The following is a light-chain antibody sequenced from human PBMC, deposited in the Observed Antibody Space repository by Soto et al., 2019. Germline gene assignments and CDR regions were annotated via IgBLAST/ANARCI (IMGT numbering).Light chain of an antibody. CDR3: QHYNSYPFT. V-gene: IGKV1-5*03. Sequence: DIQMTQSPSTLSASVGDRVTITCRASQSISSWLAWYQQKPGKAPKLLIYKASSLECGVPSRFSGSGSGTEFTLTISSLQPADFATYYCQHYNSYPFTFGPGTKVHIK. CDR2: KAS. J-gene: IGKJ3*01. CDR1: QSISSW.